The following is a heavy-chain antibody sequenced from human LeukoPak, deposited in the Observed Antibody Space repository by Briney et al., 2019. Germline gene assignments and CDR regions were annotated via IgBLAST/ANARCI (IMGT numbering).Heavy chain of an antibody. J-gene: IGHJ4*02. D-gene: IGHD3-22*01. CDR3: AKVHSSGYYEHYDY. CDR2: VSGYNGNT. Sequence: GPSVKGSCKTSGYTFTSNGISRVRQAPGQELEWMWWVSGYNGNTNSVQKLQGRVTMTTDTSTSTAYMELRSLRSDDTAVYYCAKVHSSGYYEHYDYWGQGTLVTVSS. CDR1: GYTFTSNG. V-gene: IGHV1-18*01.